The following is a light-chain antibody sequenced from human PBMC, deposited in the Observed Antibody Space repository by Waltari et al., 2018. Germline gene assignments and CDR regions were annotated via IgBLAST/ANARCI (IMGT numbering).Light chain of an antibody. V-gene: IGKV3-11*01. CDR3: QQRSNWPHT. J-gene: IGKJ2*01. CDR2: DAS. Sequence: DIVLPQSPVTLSLSPGERATLPCRASQSVRSNLAWYQQKPGQAPSLLIYDASTRATGIPARCSGSGSGTDFTRTISSLEPEDFALYYCQQRSNWPHTFGQGTKVEI. CDR1: QSVRSN.